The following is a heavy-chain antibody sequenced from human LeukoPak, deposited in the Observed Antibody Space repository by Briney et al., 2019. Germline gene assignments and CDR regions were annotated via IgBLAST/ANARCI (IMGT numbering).Heavy chain of an antibody. CDR1: GYTFTSYG. Sequence: GASVKVSCKASGYTFTSYGISWVRQAPGQGLEWMGWISAYNGNTNYAQKLQGRVTMTTDTSTSTAYMELRSLRSDDTAVYYCARVPGDMVVTVLFDYWGQGTLVTVSS. CDR2: ISAYNGNT. J-gene: IGHJ4*02. D-gene: IGHD2-21*02. CDR3: ARVPGDMVVTVLFDY. V-gene: IGHV1-18*01.